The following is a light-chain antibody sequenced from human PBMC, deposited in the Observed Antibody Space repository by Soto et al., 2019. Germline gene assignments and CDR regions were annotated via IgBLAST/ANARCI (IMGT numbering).Light chain of an antibody. V-gene: IGLV2-14*01. J-gene: IGLJ1*01. Sequence: QSALTQPASVSGSPGQSITISCTGTSSDVGGYDHVSWYQLHPGKAPKLMVFEVNTRPSGVSYRFSGSKSGNTASLTTSGLQADDGADYFRSSYSISTAYLVGTGTKV. CDR2: EVN. CDR1: SSDVGGYDH. CDR3: SSYSISTAYL.